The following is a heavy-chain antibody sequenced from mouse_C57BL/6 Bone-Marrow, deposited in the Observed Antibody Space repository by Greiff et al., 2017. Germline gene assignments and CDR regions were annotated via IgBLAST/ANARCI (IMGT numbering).Heavy chain of an antibody. V-gene: IGHV3-6*01. CDR1: GYSITSGYY. Sequence: EVQLQQSGPGLVKPSQSLSLTCSVTGYSITSGYYWNWIRQFPGNKLEWMGYISYDGSNNYNPSLKNRISITRDTSKNQFFLKLNSVTTEDTATYYCARGNYDYDDYAMDYWCQGTSVTVSS. D-gene: IGHD2-4*01. J-gene: IGHJ4*01. CDR2: ISYDGSN. CDR3: ARGNYDYDDYAMDY.